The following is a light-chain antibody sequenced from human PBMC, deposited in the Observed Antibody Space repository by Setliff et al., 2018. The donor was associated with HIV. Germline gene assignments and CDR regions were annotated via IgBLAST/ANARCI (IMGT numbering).Light chain of an antibody. V-gene: IGLV2-23*02. CDR1: SGDVGSYNF. CDR2: EVT. J-gene: IGLJ1*01. CDR3: CSYADTSTFTYV. Sequence: QSALTQPASVSGSPGQSITISCTGTSGDVGSYNFVSWYQQHPGKAPKLMIYEVTKRPSGVSNRFSGSKSGNTASLTISGLQAEDEADYYCCSYADTSTFTYVFGTGTKVTVL.